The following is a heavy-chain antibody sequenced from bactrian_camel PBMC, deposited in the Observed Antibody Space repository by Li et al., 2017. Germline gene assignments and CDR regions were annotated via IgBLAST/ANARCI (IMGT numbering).Heavy chain of an antibody. J-gene: IGHJ4*01. CDR2: INPYGGTT. CDR1: GFTVNNYP. CDR3: ATEGSWLPPSD. D-gene: IGHD2*01. Sequence: VQLVESGGGSVQAGGSLRLSCAASGFTVNNYPMSWVRQAPGKGLEWVSAINPYGGTTYYADSVKGRFTISRDNAKNTVYLQMNSLKPEDTAVYYCATEGSWLPPSDWGQGTQVTVS. V-gene: IGHV3S40*01.